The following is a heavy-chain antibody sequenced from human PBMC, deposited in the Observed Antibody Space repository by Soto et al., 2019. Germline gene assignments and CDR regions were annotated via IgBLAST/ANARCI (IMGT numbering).Heavy chain of an antibody. D-gene: IGHD3-16*01. CDR2: IIPIFGTA. CDR3: ARARNYAYNWFDP. V-gene: IGHV1-69*13. CDR1: GGTFSSYA. Sequence: GASMKVSCKASGGTFSSYAINWVRQAPGQGLEWMGGIIPIFGTANYAQKFQGRVTIPADESTSTAYMELSSLRSEDTAVYYCARARNYAYNWFDPWGQGTLVTVSS. J-gene: IGHJ5*02.